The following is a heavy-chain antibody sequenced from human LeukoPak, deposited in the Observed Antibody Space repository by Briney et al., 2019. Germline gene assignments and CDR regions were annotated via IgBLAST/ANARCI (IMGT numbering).Heavy chain of an antibody. D-gene: IGHD5-24*01. CDR3: ARDGQSGDGYNPFDY. J-gene: IGHJ4*02. Sequence: SVKVSCKASGGTFSSYAISWVRQAPGQGLEWMGRIIPILGIANYAQKFQGRVTITADKSTSTAYMELSSLRSEDTAVYYCARDGQSGDGYNPFDYWGQGTLVTVSS. CDR1: GGTFSSYA. CDR2: IIPILGIA. V-gene: IGHV1-69*04.